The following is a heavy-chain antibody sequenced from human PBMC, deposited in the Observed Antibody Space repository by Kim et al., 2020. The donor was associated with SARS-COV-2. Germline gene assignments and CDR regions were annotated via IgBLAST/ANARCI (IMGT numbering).Heavy chain of an antibody. V-gene: IGHV4-39*01. J-gene: IGHJ3*02. CDR3: ARTSKYSGTGDAFDI. Sequence: SETLSLTCTVSGGSISSSSYYWGWIRQPPGKGLEWIGSIYYSGSTYYNPSLKSRVTISVDTSKNQFSLKLSSVTAADTAVYYCARTSKYSGTGDAFDIWG. D-gene: IGHD6-6*01. CDR1: GGSISSSSYY. CDR2: IYYSGST.